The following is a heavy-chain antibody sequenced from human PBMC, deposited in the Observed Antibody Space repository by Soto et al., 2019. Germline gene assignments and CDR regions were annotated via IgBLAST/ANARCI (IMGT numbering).Heavy chain of an antibody. J-gene: IGHJ4*02. Sequence: QVFLVQSEAAVRKPGASVRVSCKASGFVFTDYYMHWVRQAPGQGLEWVGWINPSSGGAKYAQKFQGRVSMTRDTAIDTIYLELNRLTSDDTAVYYCAKGAYYDSGGRFVYGGQGTLVTVSS. V-gene: IGHV1-2*02. CDR2: INPSSGGA. CDR1: GFVFTDYY. D-gene: IGHD3-22*01. CDR3: AKGAYYDSGGRFVY.